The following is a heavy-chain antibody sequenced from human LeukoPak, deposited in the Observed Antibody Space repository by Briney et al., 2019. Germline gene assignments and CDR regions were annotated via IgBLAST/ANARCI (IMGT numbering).Heavy chain of an antibody. Sequence: ASGKFYCNASGHTLTGYYMHWGRQAPGQGLGWRGWINPNGGVATYAQKFQGRVTTTRDTSISTAYMELSRMRSDDTAVYYCARGSRPPLITIFGVVTPRNYYYYYMDVWGKGTTVTVSS. CDR1: GHTLTGYY. V-gene: IGHV1-2*02. J-gene: IGHJ6*03. CDR2: INPNGGVA. CDR3: ARGSRPPLITIFGVVTPRNYYYYYMDV. D-gene: IGHD3-3*01.